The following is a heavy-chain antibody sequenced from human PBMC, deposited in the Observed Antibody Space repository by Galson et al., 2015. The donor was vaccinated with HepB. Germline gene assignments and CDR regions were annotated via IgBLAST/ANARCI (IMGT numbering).Heavy chain of an antibody. D-gene: IGHD6-6*01. J-gene: IGHJ4*02. V-gene: IGHV1-18*01. CDR3: ARARYSTSPPDY. CDR1: GYTFSSYP. CDR2: INPYSHYT. Sequence: QSGAEVKRPGASVKVSCKASGYTFSSYPITWVRQAPGQGLEWMGWINPYSHYTNYAQKLQGRVTMTTDTSTSTAYMELRSLRSDDTAVYYCARARYSTSPPDYWGQGTLVTVSS.